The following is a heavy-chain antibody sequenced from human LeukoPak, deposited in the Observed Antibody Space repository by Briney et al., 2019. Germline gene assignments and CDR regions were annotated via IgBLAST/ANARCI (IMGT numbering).Heavy chain of an antibody. J-gene: IGHJ5*02. D-gene: IGHD1-26*01. CDR2: MNPNSGNT. Sequence: ASVKVSCKASGYTFTSYDINWVRQATGQGLEWMGWMNPNSGNTGYAQKFQGRVTMTRNTSISTAYMELSSLRSEDTAVYYCARGLLKLLWYSGSYDWFDPWGQGTLVTVSS. CDR1: GYTFTSYD. V-gene: IGHV1-8*01. CDR3: ARGLLKLLWYSGSYDWFDP.